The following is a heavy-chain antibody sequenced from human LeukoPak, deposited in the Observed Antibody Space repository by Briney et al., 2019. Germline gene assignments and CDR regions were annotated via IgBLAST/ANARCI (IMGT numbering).Heavy chain of an antibody. CDR3: ARGLGAYSSSWHYRYYYYGMDV. V-gene: IGHV4-34*01. Sequence: SETLSLTCAVYGGSFSGYYWSWIHQPPGKGREWIGEINHSGSTNYNPSLKSRVTISVDTSKNQFSLKLSSVTAADTAVYYCARGLGAYSSSWHYRYYYYGMDVWGQGTTVTVSS. D-gene: IGHD6-13*01. J-gene: IGHJ6*02. CDR1: GGSFSGYY. CDR2: INHSGST.